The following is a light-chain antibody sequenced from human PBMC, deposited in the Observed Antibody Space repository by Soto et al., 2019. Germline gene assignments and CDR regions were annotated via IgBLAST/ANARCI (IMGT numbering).Light chain of an antibody. V-gene: IGKV3-20*01. J-gene: IGKJ1*01. Sequence: EIVLTQSPGTLSLSPGERATLSCRASQTFSNSFLSWFQQIPGQAPRLLIYGASMRATGIPARFSGSGSGTEFTLTISSLQSEDFAVYYCQQYGRSPGTFGQGTKVDIK. CDR3: QQYGRSPGT. CDR1: QTFSNSF. CDR2: GAS.